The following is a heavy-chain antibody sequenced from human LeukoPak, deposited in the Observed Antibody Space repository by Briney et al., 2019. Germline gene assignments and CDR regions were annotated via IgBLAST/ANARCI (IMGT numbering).Heavy chain of an antibody. J-gene: IGHJ5*02. Sequence: SGPTLVNPTQTLTLTCTFSGFSLSTSGVGVGWIRQPPGKALEWLALIYWNDDKRYSPSLQSRLTITKDTSKTQVVLTVTNVDPVDTAIYYCAHRRATQYCITTSCPNWFDPWGQGTPVTVSS. CDR1: GFSLSTSGVG. CDR2: IYWNDDK. D-gene: IGHD2-2*01. CDR3: AHRRATQYCITTSCPNWFDP. V-gene: IGHV2-5*01.